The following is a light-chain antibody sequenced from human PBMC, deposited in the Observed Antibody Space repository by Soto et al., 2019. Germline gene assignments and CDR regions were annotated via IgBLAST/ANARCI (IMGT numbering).Light chain of an antibody. Sequence: DVVMTQSPLSLPVTLGQPASISCRSSQSPLYSDGNTYLSWFQQRPRQSPRRLIYKVSNRDSGVPDRFSGSGSGTDFTLKISRVEAEDVGVYYCMQGTHWPWTFGQGTKVEIK. CDR3: MQGTHWPWT. J-gene: IGKJ1*01. V-gene: IGKV2-30*01. CDR1: QSPLYSDGNTY. CDR2: KVS.